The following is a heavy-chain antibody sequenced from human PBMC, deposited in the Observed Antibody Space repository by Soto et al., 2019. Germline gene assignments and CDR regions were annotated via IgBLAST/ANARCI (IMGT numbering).Heavy chain of an antibody. CDR2: ISGSGGST. CDR1: GFTFSSYA. CDR3: AKVEVVRVTYNWFDP. D-gene: IGHD2-15*01. Sequence: VGSLRLSCAASGFTFSSYAMSWVRQAPGKGLEWVSAISGSGGSTYYADSVKGRFTISRDNSKNTLYLQMNSLRAEDTAVYYCAKVEVVRVTYNWFDPWGQRTLVTVSS. V-gene: IGHV3-23*01. J-gene: IGHJ5*02.